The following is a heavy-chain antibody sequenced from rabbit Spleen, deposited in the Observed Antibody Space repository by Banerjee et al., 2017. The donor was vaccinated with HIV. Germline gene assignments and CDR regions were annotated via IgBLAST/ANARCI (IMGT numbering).Heavy chain of an antibody. J-gene: IGHJ4*01. CDR3: ARDNNGWGSYFHL. D-gene: IGHD4-1*01. Sequence: QEQLVESGGGLVQPGGSLKLSCKASGFDFSNKAVMCWVRQAPGKGLEWIACINVVTGKAVYASWAKGRCNLSKTSSTTVTLQMTSLTAADTATYFCARDNNGWGSYFHLWGQGTLVTVS. V-gene: IGHV1S45*01. CDR2: INVVTGKA. CDR1: GFDFSNKAV.